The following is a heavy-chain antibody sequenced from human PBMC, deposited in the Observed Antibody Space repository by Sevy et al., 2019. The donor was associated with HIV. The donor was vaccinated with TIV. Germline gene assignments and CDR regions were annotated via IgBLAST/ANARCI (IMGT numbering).Heavy chain of an antibody. J-gene: IGHJ4*02. CDR2: IWNDGSNK. CDR1: GFTFSNYG. D-gene: IGHD3-22*01. V-gene: IGHV3-33*01. Sequence: GGSLRLSCAASGFTFSNYGMHWVRQAPGKGLEWVAVIWNDGSNKYYADSVRGRFTISRDNSKNTLYLQMNSLRVEDGAGYFCARGGDFNDRSAKGDLDYRGQGTLVTGSS. CDR3: ARGGDFNDRSAKGDLDY.